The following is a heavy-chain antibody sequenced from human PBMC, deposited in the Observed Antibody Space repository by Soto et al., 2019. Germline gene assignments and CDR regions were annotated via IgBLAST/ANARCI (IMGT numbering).Heavy chain of an antibody. CDR1: GGSISSGDYY. Sequence: SETLSLTCTVSGGSISSGDYYWGWIRQPPGKGLEWIGSIYYSGSTYYNPSLKSRVTISVDTSKNQFSLKPSSVTAADTAVYYCARAPRITIFGVVMGWFDPWGQGTLVTVSS. J-gene: IGHJ5*02. CDR2: IYYSGST. D-gene: IGHD3-3*01. V-gene: IGHV4-39*01. CDR3: ARAPRITIFGVVMGWFDP.